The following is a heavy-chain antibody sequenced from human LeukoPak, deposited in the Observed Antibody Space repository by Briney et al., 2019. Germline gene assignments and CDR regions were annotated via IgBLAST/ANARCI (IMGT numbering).Heavy chain of an antibody. CDR2: IRSKAYGGTT. CDR1: GFTFGDYA. J-gene: IGHJ5*02. V-gene: IGHV3-49*04. Sequence: PGRSLRLSCTASGFTFGDYAMSWVRQAPGKGLEWVGFIRSKAYGGTTEYAASVKGRFTISRDDSKSIAYLQMNSLKTEDTAVYYCTSIPLGGGSGMKKGFDPRGQGTLVTVSS. CDR3: TSIPLGGGSGMKKGFDP. D-gene: IGHD3-10*01.